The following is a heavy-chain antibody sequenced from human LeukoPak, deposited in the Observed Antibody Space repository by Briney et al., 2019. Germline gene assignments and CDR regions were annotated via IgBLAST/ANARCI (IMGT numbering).Heavy chain of an antibody. J-gene: IGHJ5*02. CDR1: GGSFSGYY. CDR2: INHSGST. D-gene: IGHD3-3*02. V-gene: IGHV4-34*01. CDR3: ARGPRSLFGEVIHWFDP. Sequence: SETLSLTCAVYGGSFSGYYWSWFRQPPGKGLEWIGEINHSGSTNYNPSLKSRVTISVDTSKNQFSLKLTSVTAADTAVYYCARGPRSLFGEVIHWFDPWGQGTLVTVSS.